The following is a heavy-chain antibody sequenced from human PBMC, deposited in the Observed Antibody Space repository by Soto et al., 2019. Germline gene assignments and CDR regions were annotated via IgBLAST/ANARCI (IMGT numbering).Heavy chain of an antibody. V-gene: IGHV3-23*01. Sequence: EVQLLESGGGLVQPGGSLRLSCVVSGLTFSSYAMSWVRQDPGKGLEWVSVISGRGNIYYADSVKGRFTISRDNSKNMLFLQINSLRAEDTAVYYCAKLLRPNSVAATDFDYRGQGTLVTVSS. CDR1: GLTFSSYA. CDR2: ISGRGNI. D-gene: IGHD5-12*01. CDR3: AKLLRPNSVAATDFDY. J-gene: IGHJ4*02.